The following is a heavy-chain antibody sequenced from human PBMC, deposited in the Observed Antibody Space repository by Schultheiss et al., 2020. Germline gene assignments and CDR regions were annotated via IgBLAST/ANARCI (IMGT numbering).Heavy chain of an antibody. Sequence: GGSLRLSCAASGFTFSSYAMHWVRQAPGKGLEWVAVISYDGSNKYYADSVKGRFTISRDNSKNTLYLQMNSLRAEDTAVYYCARGSGSGWVFDYWGQGTLVTVSS. D-gene: IGHD6-19*01. CDR1: GFTFSSYA. V-gene: IGHV3-30*04. CDR3: ARGSGSGWVFDY. CDR2: ISYDGSNK. J-gene: IGHJ4*02.